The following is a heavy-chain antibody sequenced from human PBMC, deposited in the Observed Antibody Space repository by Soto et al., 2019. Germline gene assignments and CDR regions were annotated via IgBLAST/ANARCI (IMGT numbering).Heavy chain of an antibody. CDR2: IYYDVSNK. CDR1: GFIFSNYA. D-gene: IGHD6-6*01. V-gene: IGHV3-30*04. Sequence: QVQLVESGGGVVQPGRSLRLSCAASGFIFSNYAMHWVRQAPGKGLEWVAIIYYDVSNKDYTDSVKGRFTISRDNSKNTLYLQMNSLRAEDTAVYYCARDRYSSSPGGRLDQWVQGTLVTVSS. CDR3: ARDRYSSSPGGRLDQ. J-gene: IGHJ4*02.